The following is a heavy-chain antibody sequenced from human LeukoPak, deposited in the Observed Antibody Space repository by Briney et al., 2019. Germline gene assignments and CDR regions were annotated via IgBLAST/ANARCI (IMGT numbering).Heavy chain of an antibody. CDR2: IDDDGTDT. V-gene: IGHV3-74*01. D-gene: IGHD3-3*01. Sequence: GGSLRLSCVASGFNSGNYWMHWVRQAPGKGPEWVSRIDDDGTDTHYAVSVQGRFTISRDNAKNTLYLQMNSLRGEDTAVYYCARGVLSSAGYHWYYYMDVWGKGAMVTVSS. CDR1: GFNSGNYW. CDR3: ARGVLSSAGYHWYYYMDV. J-gene: IGHJ6*03.